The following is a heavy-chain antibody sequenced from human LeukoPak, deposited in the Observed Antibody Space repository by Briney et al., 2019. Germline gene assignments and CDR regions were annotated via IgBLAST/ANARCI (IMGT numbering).Heavy chain of an antibody. CDR3: ARRGYSYVGAFDI. D-gene: IGHD5-18*01. Sequence: GESLKISCKGSGYRYPSQWIGWVRQMPGRGLEWMGIIYPGDSDTRYSPSFQGQVTISADKSISTAYLQWSSLKASDTAMYYCARRGYSYVGAFDIWGQGTMVTVSS. J-gene: IGHJ3*02. CDR1: GYRYPSQW. V-gene: IGHV5-51*01. CDR2: IYPGDSDT.